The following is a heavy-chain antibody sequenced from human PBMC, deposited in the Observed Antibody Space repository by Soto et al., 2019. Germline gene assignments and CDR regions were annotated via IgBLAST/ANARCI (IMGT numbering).Heavy chain of an antibody. CDR2: INPSGGST. D-gene: IGHD3-22*01. CDR1: GYTFTSYY. Sequence: ASVKVSCKASGYTFTSYYMHWVRQAPGQGLEWMGIINPSGGSTSYAQKLQGRVTMTRDTSTSTVYMELSSLRSEDTAVYYCARELPHYYDSSGYAQWGQGTLVTVYS. J-gene: IGHJ4*02. CDR3: ARELPHYYDSSGYAQ. V-gene: IGHV1-46*01.